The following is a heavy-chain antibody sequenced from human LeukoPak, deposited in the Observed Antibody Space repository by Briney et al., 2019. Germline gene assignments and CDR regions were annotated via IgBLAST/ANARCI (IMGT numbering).Heavy chain of an antibody. J-gene: IGHJ4*02. CDR2: IYYSGTT. D-gene: IGHD5-24*01. V-gene: IGHV4-39*01. CDR1: GGSFSSSGYY. Sequence: SETLSLTCTVSGGSFSSSGYYWGWIRRPPGKGLEWIGSIYYSGTTYYNPSLKSRVTISLDTSKNQLSLKLNSVTAADTAVYYCARRIRYGYTPGDYWGQGTLVTVSS. CDR3: ARRIRYGYTPGDY.